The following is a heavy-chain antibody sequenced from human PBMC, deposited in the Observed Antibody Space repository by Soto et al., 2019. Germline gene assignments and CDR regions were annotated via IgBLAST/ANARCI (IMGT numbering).Heavy chain of an antibody. V-gene: IGHV1-69*12. CDR2: IIPIFGTA. Sequence: QVQLVQSGAEVKKPGSSVKVSCKASGGTFSSYAISWVRQAPGQGLEGMGGIIPIFGTANYAEKCQGRVTITAVESTSTAYLELSSLRSEDTAVYYCARGRRQQLVGYGMDVWGQGTTVTVSS. CDR3: ARGRRQQLVGYGMDV. CDR1: GGTFSSYA. D-gene: IGHD6-13*01. J-gene: IGHJ6*02.